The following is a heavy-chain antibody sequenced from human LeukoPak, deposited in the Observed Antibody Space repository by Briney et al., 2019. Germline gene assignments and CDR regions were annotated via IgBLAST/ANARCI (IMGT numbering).Heavy chain of an antibody. Sequence: SETLSLTCTVSGGSISSYYWSWIRQPPGKGLEWIGYIYYSENTNYNPSLKSRVTISVDTSKNQFSLKLSSVTAADTAVYYCARSHKAMAGEGLFDYWGLGTLVTVSS. J-gene: IGHJ4*02. CDR1: GGSISSYY. V-gene: IGHV4-59*01. CDR3: ARSHKAMAGEGLFDY. D-gene: IGHD5-18*01. CDR2: IYYSENT.